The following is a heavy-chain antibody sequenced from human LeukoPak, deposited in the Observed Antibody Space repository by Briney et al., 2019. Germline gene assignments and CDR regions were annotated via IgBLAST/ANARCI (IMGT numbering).Heavy chain of an antibody. V-gene: IGHV3-23*01. CDR3: AKHMYGSGSYYPIDY. CDR2: ISGSGGST. Sequence: SGGSLRLSCATSGFTFSRFAMSWVRQAPGKGLEWVSAISGSGGSTYYADSVKGRFTISRDNSKNTLYLQMNSLRAEDTAVYYCAKHMYGSGSYYPIDYWGQGTLVTVSS. D-gene: IGHD3-10*01. CDR1: GFTFSRFA. J-gene: IGHJ4*02.